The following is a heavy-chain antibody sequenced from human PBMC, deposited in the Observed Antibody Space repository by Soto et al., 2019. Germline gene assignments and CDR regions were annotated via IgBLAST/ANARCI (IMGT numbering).Heavy chain of an antibody. Sequence: GGSLRLSCAASGFTFSGYSMNWVRQAPGKGLEWVSYISSTGSTIYYADSVKGRFTISRDNAKKSLDLQMNGLRAEDTAVYYCAKVGLYYDYVWGSYPGWFDPWGQGTLVTVSS. CDR1: GFTFSGYS. J-gene: IGHJ5*02. D-gene: IGHD3-16*02. V-gene: IGHV3-48*01. CDR2: ISSTGSTI. CDR3: AKVGLYYDYVWGSYPGWFDP.